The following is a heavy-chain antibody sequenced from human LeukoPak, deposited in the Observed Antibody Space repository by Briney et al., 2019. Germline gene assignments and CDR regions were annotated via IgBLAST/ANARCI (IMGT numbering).Heavy chain of an antibody. CDR3: AREYLFGAFDI. CDR1: GFTFSSYW. J-gene: IGHJ3*02. V-gene: IGHV3-7*01. CDR2: IKQDGSEK. Sequence: GGSLRLSCAASGFTFSSYWMSWVRQAPGKGLEWVANIKQDGSEKYYVDSVKGRFTISGDNAKNSLYLQMNSLRAEDTAVYYCAREYLFGAFDIWGQGTMVTVSS. D-gene: IGHD3-16*01.